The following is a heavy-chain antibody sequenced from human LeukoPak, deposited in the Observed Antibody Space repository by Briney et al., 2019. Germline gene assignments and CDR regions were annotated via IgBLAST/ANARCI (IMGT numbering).Heavy chain of an antibody. V-gene: IGHV4-39*01. CDR1: GGSISSSSYY. D-gene: IGHD3-22*01. Sequence: SETLSLTCTVSGGSISSSSYYWGWIRQPPGKGLEWIGSIYYSGSTYYNPSLKSRVTISVDTSKNQFSLKLSSVTAADTAVYYCARAPGETYYDSSGYVDYWGQGTLVTVSS. J-gene: IGHJ4*02. CDR3: ARAPGETYYDSSGYVDY. CDR2: IYYSGST.